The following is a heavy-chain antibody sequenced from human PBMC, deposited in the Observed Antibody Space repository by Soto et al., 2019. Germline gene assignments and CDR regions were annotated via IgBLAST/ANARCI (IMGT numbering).Heavy chain of an antibody. J-gene: IGHJ3*02. Sequence: ASVKVSCKASGYTFTSYGISWVRQAPGQGLEWMGWISAYNGNTNYAQKLQGRVTMTTDTSTSTAYMELRSLRSDDTAVYYCARLSSEYCSSTSCYGLGSAPFDIWGQGTMVTVSS. D-gene: IGHD2-2*01. CDR3: ARLSSEYCSSTSCYGLGSAPFDI. CDR2: ISAYNGNT. CDR1: GYTFTSYG. V-gene: IGHV1-18*01.